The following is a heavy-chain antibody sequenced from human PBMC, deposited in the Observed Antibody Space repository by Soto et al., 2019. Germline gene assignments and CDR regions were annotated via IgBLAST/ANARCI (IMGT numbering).Heavy chain of an antibody. V-gene: IGHV4-39*01. Sequence: SETLSLTCTVSGDSISTSSSYYWGWIRQPPGKGLEWIANMYYSGSTYYNPSLKSRVTISLETSKNQFSLKLSSVTAADTFVYYCARIKIVGILTYYMDVWGKGTTVTVSS. D-gene: IGHD3-3*01. CDR2: MYYSGST. J-gene: IGHJ6*03. CDR1: GDSISTSSSYY. CDR3: ARIKIVGILTYYMDV.